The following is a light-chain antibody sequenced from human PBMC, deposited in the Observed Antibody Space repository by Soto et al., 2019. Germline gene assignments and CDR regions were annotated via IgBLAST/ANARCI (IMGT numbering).Light chain of an antibody. CDR3: QQYDSYPWT. CDR1: QSISSW. CDR2: DAS. J-gene: IGKJ1*01. V-gene: IGKV1-5*01. Sequence: DIQMTQSPSTLSASVGDRVTITCRASQSISSWLAWYQQKPGKAPNFLIYDASSLESGVPSRFSGSGSGTEFTLTISSLQPDDFATYYCQQYDSYPWTFGQGTKVEI.